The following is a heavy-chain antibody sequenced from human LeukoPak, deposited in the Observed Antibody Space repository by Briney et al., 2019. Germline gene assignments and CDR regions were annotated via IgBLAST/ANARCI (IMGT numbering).Heavy chain of an antibody. CDR2: IYYSGST. V-gene: IGHV4-39*01. CDR3: ARHLIAVAGTGSVFDI. D-gene: IGHD6-19*01. CDR1: GGSISSSYYY. J-gene: IGHJ3*02. Sequence: SEALSLTCTVSGGSISSSYYYWGWIRQPPGKGLEWIGSIYYSGSTYYNPSLRSRVTISVDTSKNQFSLKLSSVTAADTAVYYCARHLIAVAGTGSVFDIWGQGTTVTVSS.